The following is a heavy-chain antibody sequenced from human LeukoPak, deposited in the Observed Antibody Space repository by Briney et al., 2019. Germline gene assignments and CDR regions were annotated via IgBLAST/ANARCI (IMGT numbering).Heavy chain of an antibody. CDR2: IRYDGSNK. D-gene: IGHD3-10*01. CDR1: GFTFSSYG. Sequence: GGSLRLSCAASGFTFSSYGMHWVRQAPDMGLEWVAFIRYDGSNKYYADSVKGRFTISRDNSKNTLYLQMNSLRAEDTAVYYCARDQYYYGSGSYYRGSGFFDYWGQGTLVTVSS. CDR3: ARDQYYYGSGSYYRGSGFFDY. J-gene: IGHJ4*02. V-gene: IGHV3-30*02.